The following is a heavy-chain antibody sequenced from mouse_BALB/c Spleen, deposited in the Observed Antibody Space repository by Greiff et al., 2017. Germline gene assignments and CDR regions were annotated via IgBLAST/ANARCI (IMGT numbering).Heavy chain of an antibody. CDR1: GFTFSSYA. Sequence: EVKVVESGGGLVKPGGSLKLSCAASGFTFSSYAMSWVRQTPEKRLEWVASISSGGSTYYPDSVKGRFTISRDNARNILYLQMSSLRSEDTAMYYCARGGYGNYWYCDVWGAGTTVTVSS. D-gene: IGHD2-1*01. J-gene: IGHJ1*01. CDR3: ARGGYGNYWYCDV. V-gene: IGHV5-6-5*01. CDR2: ISSGGST.